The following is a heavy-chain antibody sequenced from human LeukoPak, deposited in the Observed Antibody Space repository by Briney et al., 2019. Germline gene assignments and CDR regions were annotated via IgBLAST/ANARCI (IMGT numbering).Heavy chain of an antibody. V-gene: IGHV4-38-2*02. CDR2: IYHSGST. J-gene: IGHJ4*02. CDR1: GYSISSGYY. Sequence: SETLCLTCTVSGYSISSGYYWGWIRQPPGKGLEWIGSIYHSGSTYYNPSLKSRVTISVDTSKNQFSLKLSSVTAADTAVYYCARGYYDYVWGSYRHAPYYFDYWGQGTLVTVSS. D-gene: IGHD3-16*02. CDR3: ARGYYDYVWGSYRHAPYYFDY.